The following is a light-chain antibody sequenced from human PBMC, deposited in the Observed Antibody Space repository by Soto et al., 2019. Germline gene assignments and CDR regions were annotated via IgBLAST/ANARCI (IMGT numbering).Light chain of an antibody. CDR3: QQYNTFSPWT. CDR1: QSISSY. CDR2: AAS. V-gene: IGKV1-17*01. Sequence: DIQMSKSAYARSACIGERVTIACRSSQSISSYLNWYQQKPGKVPKLLIYAASSLQSGVPSRFSGSGSGTEFTLTISSLQPDDFATYYCQQYNTFSPWTFCQGTKVDI. J-gene: IGKJ1*01.